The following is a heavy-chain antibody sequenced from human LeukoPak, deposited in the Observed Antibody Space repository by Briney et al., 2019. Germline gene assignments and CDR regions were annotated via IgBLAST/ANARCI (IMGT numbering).Heavy chain of an antibody. J-gene: IGHJ4*02. V-gene: IGHV3-21*01. D-gene: IGHD2-2*01. CDR2: ISSSSSNI. Sequence: GGSLRLSCAASGFTFSSYGMSWVRQAPGKGLEWVSSISSSSSNIYYADSVKGRFTISRDNAKNSLYLQMNSLRAEDTAVYYCARGYCSSTSCHPYFFDYWGQGTLVTVSS. CDR1: GFTFSSYG. CDR3: ARGYCSSTSCHPYFFDY.